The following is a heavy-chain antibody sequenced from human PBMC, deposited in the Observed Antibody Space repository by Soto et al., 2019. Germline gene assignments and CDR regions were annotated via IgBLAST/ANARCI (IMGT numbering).Heavy chain of an antibody. J-gene: IGHJ6*02. CDR3: ARDATYYDFWSGYYKRYYYYGMDV. CDR1: GFTFSDYY. V-gene: IGHV3-11*01. CDR2: ISSSGSTI. D-gene: IGHD3-3*01. Sequence: QVPLVESGGGLVKPGGSLRLSCAASGFTFSDYYMSWIRQAPGKGLEWVSYISSSGSTIYYADSVKGRFTISRDNAKNSLYLQMNSLRAEDTAVYYCARDATYYDFWSGYYKRYYYYGMDVWGQGTTVTVSS.